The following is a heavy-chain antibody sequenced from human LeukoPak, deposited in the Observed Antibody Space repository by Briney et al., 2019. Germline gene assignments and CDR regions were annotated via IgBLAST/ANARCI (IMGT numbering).Heavy chain of an antibody. V-gene: IGHV3-48*03. D-gene: IGHD6-13*01. CDR2: ISSSGSTI. J-gene: IGHJ4*02. Sequence: GGSLRLSCAASGFTFSSYEMNWVRQAPGKGLEWVSYISSSGSTIYYADSVKGRFTISRDNAKNSLYLQMNSLRAEDTAVYYCASSISSSWYVGKYYFDYWGQGTLVTVSS. CDR3: ASSISSSWYVGKYYFDY. CDR1: GFTFSSYE.